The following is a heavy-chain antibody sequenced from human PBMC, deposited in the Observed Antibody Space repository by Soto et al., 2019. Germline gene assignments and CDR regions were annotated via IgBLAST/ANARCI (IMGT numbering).Heavy chain of an antibody. D-gene: IGHD1-26*01. CDR3: ARDTGGSYDF. CDR2: TRNKANSYTT. V-gene: IGHV3-72*01. J-gene: IGHJ4*02. CDR1: GFTFSDYY. Sequence: GRSLRLSCAASGFTFSDYYMDWVSQLPGKGLEWVGRTRNKANSYTTEYAPSVKGRFTISRHDSEDSMFLQLNSLKTEDTAVYYCARDTGGSYDFWGQGALVTSPQ.